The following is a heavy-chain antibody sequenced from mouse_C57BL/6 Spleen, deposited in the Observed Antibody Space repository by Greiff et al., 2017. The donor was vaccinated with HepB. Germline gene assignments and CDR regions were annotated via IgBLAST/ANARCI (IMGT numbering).Heavy chain of an antibody. J-gene: IGHJ1*03. V-gene: IGHV1-80*01. CDR1: GYAFSSYW. Sequence: VQLQQSGAELVKPGASVKISCKASGYAFSSYWMNWVKQRPGQGLEWIGQIYPGDGDTNYNGKFKGKATLTAAKYSSPAYMQLSSLTSEDSAVLFWAKSSYCYGSRYGYVDILGKGATVTDAS. D-gene: IGHD1-1*01. CDR3: AKSSYCYGSRYGYVDI. CDR2: IYPGDGDT.